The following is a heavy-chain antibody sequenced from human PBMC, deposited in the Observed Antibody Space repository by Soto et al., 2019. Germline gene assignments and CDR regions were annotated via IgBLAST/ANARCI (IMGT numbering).Heavy chain of an antibody. Sequence: VQLVESGGGLVQPGRSLRLSCAASGFTFDDYAMHWVRQAPGKGLEWVAVISYDGSNKYYADSVKGRFTISRDNSKNTLYLQMNSLRAEDTAVYYCAKAHCSSTSCYLGLDYFDYWGQGTLVTVSS. CDR2: ISYDGSNK. V-gene: IGHV3-30*18. CDR1: GFTFDDYA. J-gene: IGHJ4*02. D-gene: IGHD2-2*01. CDR3: AKAHCSSTSCYLGLDYFDY.